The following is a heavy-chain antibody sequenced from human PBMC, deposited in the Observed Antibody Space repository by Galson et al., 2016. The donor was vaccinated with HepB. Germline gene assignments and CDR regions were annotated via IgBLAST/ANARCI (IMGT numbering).Heavy chain of an antibody. CDR3: AKGPDFWSGYYHFDY. CDR2: ISDSGGST. J-gene: IGHJ4*02. CDR1: GFTFSSYA. Sequence: SLRLSCAASGFTFSSYAMSWVRQAPGKGLEWVPTISDSGGSTYSADSVKGRFTISRDNSKNTLYLQMKSLRAEDTAIYYCAKGPDFWSGYYHFDYWGQGTLVTVSS. V-gene: IGHV3-23*01. D-gene: IGHD3-3*01.